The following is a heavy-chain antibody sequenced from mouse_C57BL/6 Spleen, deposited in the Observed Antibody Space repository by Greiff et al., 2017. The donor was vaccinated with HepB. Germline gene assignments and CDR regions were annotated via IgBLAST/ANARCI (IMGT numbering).Heavy chain of an antibody. CDR1: GFTFSDYG. CDR2: ISSGSSTI. V-gene: IGHV5-17*01. CDR3: ARPGTTDFDY. D-gene: IGHD1-1*01. Sequence: VQLKESGGGLVKPGGSLKLSCAASGFTFSDYGMHWVRQAPEKGLEWVAYISSGSSTIYYADTVKGRFTISRDNAKNTLFLQMTSLRSEDTAMYYCARPGTTDFDYWGQGTTLTVSS. J-gene: IGHJ2*01.